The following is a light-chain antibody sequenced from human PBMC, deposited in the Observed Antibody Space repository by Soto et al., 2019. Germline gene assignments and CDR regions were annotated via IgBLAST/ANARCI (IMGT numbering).Light chain of an antibody. CDR1: SSDVGRYSY. CDR2: DVS. Sequence: QSALTQPRSVSGSPGQSVSISCTGTSSDVGRYSYVSWSQQHPGKAPKLMIYDVSERPSGVPDRFSGSKSGNTASLTISGLQAEDEADYYCCSYAGTYTGVFGTGTKVTVL. V-gene: IGLV2-11*01. J-gene: IGLJ1*01. CDR3: CSYAGTYTGV.